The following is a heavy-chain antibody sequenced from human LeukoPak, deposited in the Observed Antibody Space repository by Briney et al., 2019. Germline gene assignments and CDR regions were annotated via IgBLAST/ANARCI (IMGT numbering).Heavy chain of an antibody. CDR1: GFTFSSYE. CDR3: ARAPGGSYGPTTDFDY. V-gene: IGHV3-48*03. D-gene: IGHD1-26*01. J-gene: IGHJ4*02. CDR2: ISSSGNTI. Sequence: GGSLRLSCAACGFTFSSYEMNWVRQAPGKGLEWVSYISSSGNTIYYADSVKGRFTISRDNAKNSLYLQMNSLRAEDTAVYYCARAPGGSYGPTTDFDYWGQGTLVTVSS.